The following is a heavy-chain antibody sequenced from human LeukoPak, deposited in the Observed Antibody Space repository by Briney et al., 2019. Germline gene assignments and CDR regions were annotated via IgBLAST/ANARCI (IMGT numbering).Heavy chain of an antibody. Sequence: GGSLRLSCAASGFTFSSYTMHWVRRAPGKGLEWVAVISYDGSNTYYADSVKGRFTISRDNSKNTLYLQMNSLRADDTAVYYCAREPAANSDFDYWGQGTLVIVSS. J-gene: IGHJ4*02. CDR2: ISYDGSNT. V-gene: IGHV3-30-3*01. CDR3: AREPAANSDFDY. D-gene: IGHD1-1*01. CDR1: GFTFSSYT.